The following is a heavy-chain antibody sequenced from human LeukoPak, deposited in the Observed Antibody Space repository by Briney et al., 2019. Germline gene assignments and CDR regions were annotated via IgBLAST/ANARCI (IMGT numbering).Heavy chain of an antibody. CDR1: GGTFSSYA. Sequence: SVKVSCKASGGTFSSYAISWVRQAPGQGLEWMGGIIPIFGTANYPQKFQGRVAITADESTSTAYMELSSLRSEDTAVYYCARDGSLGYCSSTSCYTHWYFDLWGRGTLVTVSS. D-gene: IGHD2-2*02. V-gene: IGHV1-69*13. CDR3: ARDGSLGYCSSTSCYTHWYFDL. CDR2: IIPIFGTA. J-gene: IGHJ2*01.